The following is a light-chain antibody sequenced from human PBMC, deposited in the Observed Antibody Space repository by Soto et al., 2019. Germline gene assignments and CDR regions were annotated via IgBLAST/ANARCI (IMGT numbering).Light chain of an antibody. J-gene: IGKJ5*01. CDR2: GAS. CDR3: QQYNNWPPIT. V-gene: IGKV3D-15*01. CDR1: QSVNKAY. Sequence: EIVLAQSPGTLALSPGDRATLSCRASQSVNKAYLVWYQVKPGQAPRLLIYGASTRATGIPARFSGSGSGTEFTLSISSLQSEDSAVYYCQQYNNWPPITFGQGTRLEVK.